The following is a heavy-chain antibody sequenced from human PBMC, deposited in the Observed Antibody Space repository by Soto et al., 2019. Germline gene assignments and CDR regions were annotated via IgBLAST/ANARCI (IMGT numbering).Heavy chain of an antibody. CDR2: ISYDGSNK. D-gene: IGHD2-2*01. CDR3: ARAPGDIVVVPAALDLDY. V-gene: IGHV3-30-3*01. J-gene: IGHJ4*02. CDR1: GFTFSGYA. Sequence: GGSLRLSCAASGFTFSGYAMHWVRQSPGKGLEWVAVISYDGSNKYYADSVKGRFTISRDNSKNTLYLQMNSLRAEDTAVYYCARAPGDIVVVPAALDLDYWGQGTLVTVSS.